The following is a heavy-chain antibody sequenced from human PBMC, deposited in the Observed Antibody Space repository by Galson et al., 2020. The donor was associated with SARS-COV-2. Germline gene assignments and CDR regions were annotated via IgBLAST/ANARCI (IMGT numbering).Heavy chain of an antibody. J-gene: IGHJ4*02. CDR1: GFTFSSYG. CDR2: ISYDGSNK. D-gene: IGHD5-18*01. CDR3: ARDRAYSYGETLLDY. V-gene: IGHV3-30*03. Sequence: GEFLKISCAASGFTFSSYGMHWVRQAPGKGLEWVAVISYDGSNKYYADSVKGRFTISRDNSKNTLYLQMNSLRAEDTAVYYCARDRAYSYGETLLDYWGQGTLVTVSS.